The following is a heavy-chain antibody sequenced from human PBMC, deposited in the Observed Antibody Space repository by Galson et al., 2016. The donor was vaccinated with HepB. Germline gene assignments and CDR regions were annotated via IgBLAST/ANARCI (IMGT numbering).Heavy chain of an antibody. Sequence: SLRLSCAASGFTFNSFAMSWVRQAPGKGLEWVSTITGSGHWISYAEAVKGRFITSRDNSKNTLYLYMNSLRVGDTAVYYCGKHGGFDYWGQGALVTVSS. CDR1: GFTFNSFA. D-gene: IGHD3-16*01. CDR3: GKHGGFDY. CDR2: ITGSGHWI. J-gene: IGHJ4*02. V-gene: IGHV3-23*01.